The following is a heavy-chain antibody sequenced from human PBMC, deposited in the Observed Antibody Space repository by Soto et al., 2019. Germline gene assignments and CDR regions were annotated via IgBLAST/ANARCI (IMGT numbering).Heavy chain of an antibody. CDR1: RLTFSNYV. V-gene: IGHV3-23*01. D-gene: IGHD2-2*01. CDR2: VGGTGDT. J-gene: IGHJ3*02. Sequence: EVQLFESGGALVQPGGSLRLSCAASRLTFSNYVVNWVRQAPGKGLEWVSTVGGTGDTYYPDSVKGRFTISRDNSKNRISLQMSGLRAEDTAVYYCATSGHCNSLKCTSFDMWGQGTMGAVSS. CDR3: ATSGHCNSLKCTSFDM.